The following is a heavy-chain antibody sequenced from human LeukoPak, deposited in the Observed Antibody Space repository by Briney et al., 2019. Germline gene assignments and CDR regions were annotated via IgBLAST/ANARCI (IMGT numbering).Heavy chain of an antibody. V-gene: IGHV1-3*01. Sequence: ASVKVSCKASGYTFTSYAMHWVRQAPGQRLEWMGWINAGNGNTKYSQKFQGRVTITRDTSASTAYMELSSLRSEDTAVYYCATQYCSGGSCNLFDYWGQGTLVTVSS. J-gene: IGHJ4*02. CDR1: GYTFTSYA. D-gene: IGHD2-15*01. CDR2: INAGNGNT. CDR3: ATQYCSGGSCNLFDY.